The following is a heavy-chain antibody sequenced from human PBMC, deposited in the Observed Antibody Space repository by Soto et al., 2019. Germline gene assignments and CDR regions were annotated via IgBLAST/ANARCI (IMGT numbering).Heavy chain of an antibody. Sequence: LRLSCAASGFTFSSYAMSWVRQAPGKGLEWVSAISGSGGSTYYADSVKGRFTISRDNSKNTLYLQMNSLRAEDTAVYYCAGYITMVRGAPYYFDYWGQGTLVTVSS. D-gene: IGHD3-10*01. J-gene: IGHJ4*02. CDR2: ISGSGGST. V-gene: IGHV3-23*01. CDR1: GFTFSSYA. CDR3: AGYITMVRGAPYYFDY.